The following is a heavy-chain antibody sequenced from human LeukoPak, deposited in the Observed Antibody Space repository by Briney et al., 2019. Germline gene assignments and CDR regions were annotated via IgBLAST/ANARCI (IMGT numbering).Heavy chain of an antibody. CDR1: GYTFTNYY. CDR3: ARGGPRDGYNFQGQFDY. J-gene: IGHJ4*02. CDR2: INPSGGST. D-gene: IGHD5-24*01. Sequence: ASVKVSCKASGYTFTNYYMHWVRQAPGQGLEWMGIINPSGGSTSYAQKFQGRVTMTRDTSTSTVYMELSSLRSEDTAVYYCARGGPRDGYNFQGQFDYWGQGTLVTVSS. V-gene: IGHV1-46*01.